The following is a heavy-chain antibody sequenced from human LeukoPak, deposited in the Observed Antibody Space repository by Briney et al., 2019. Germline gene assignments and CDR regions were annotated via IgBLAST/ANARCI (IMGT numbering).Heavy chain of an antibody. V-gene: IGHV4-4*07. D-gene: IGHD2-15*01. J-gene: IGHJ4*02. CDR2: ITASGST. CDR1: GAPVNNHH. Sequence: PSETLSLTCSVSGAPVNNHHWGWIRQPAGKGLEWNGRITASGSTNYTPSLRSRVTISVDKSKNQLFLRLASVTAADTAVYYCARDKVVVAASGKYYFDYWGQRTLVAVSS. CDR3: ARDKVVVAASGKYYFDY.